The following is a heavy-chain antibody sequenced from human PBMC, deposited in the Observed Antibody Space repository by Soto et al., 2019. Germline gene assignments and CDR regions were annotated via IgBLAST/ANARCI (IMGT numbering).Heavy chain of an antibody. CDR3: AKVRGPHIVVVAAQYYFDC. Sequence: GGSLRLSCAASGFTFSSYAMSWVRQAPGKGLEWVSAISGSGGSTYYADSVKGRFTISRDNSKNTLYLQMNSLRAEDTAVYYCAKVRGPHIVVVAAQYYFDCWGQGTLVTVSS. V-gene: IGHV3-23*01. D-gene: IGHD2-21*02. CDR2: ISGSGGST. J-gene: IGHJ4*02. CDR1: GFTFSSYA.